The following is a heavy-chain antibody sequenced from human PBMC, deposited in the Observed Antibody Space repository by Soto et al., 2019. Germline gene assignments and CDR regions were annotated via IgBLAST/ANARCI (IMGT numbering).Heavy chain of an antibody. J-gene: IGHJ4*02. D-gene: IGHD3-22*01. CDR2: ISGNGGST. CDR3: AKGVGDGNDYYDF. CDR1: GFTFSSCA. V-gene: IGHV3-23*01. Sequence: GGSLRLSCAASGFTFSSCAMGWVRQAPGKGLEWVSGISGNGGSTYYADSVKGRFTISRDTSKNTLYLQMDSLGAEDTAIYYCAKGVGDGNDYYDFWGQGT.